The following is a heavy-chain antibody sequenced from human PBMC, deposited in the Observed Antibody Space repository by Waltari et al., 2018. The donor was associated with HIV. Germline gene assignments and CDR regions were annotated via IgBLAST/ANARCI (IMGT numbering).Heavy chain of an antibody. CDR1: GFTFSSYA. V-gene: IGHV3-30*01. CDR3: ARDPHPYDSSGYYLAY. Sequence: QVQLVESGGGVVQPGRSLRRSCAAAGFTFSSYAMHWVRQAPGKGLEWVAVISYDGSNKYYADSVKGRLTISRDNSKNTLYLQMDSLRAEDTAVFYCARDPHPYDSSGYYLAYWGQGTLVTVSS. J-gene: IGHJ4*02. CDR2: ISYDGSNK. D-gene: IGHD3-22*01.